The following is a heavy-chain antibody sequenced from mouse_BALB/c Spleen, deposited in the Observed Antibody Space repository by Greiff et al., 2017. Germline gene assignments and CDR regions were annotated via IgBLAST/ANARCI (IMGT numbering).Heavy chain of an antibody. CDR1: GFTFSSFG. CDR2: ISSGSSTI. J-gene: IGHJ4*01. CDR3: ARGKDAMDY. V-gene: IGHV5-17*02. Sequence: VESGGGLVQPGGSRKLSCAASGFTFSSFGMHWVRQAPEKGLEWVAYISSGSSTIYYADTVKGRFTISRDNPKNTLFLQMTSLRSEDTAMYYCARGKDAMDYWGQGTSVTVSS.